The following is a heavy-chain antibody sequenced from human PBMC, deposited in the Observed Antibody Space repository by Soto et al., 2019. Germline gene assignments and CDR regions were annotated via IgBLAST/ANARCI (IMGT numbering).Heavy chain of an antibody. CDR1: GFTFSNAW. V-gene: IGHV3-15*01. D-gene: IGHD3-16*01. CDR3: TTDPHYDYIWGKIPQGTNERFDY. CDR2: IKSKTDGGTT. Sequence: EVQLVESGGGLVKPGGSLRLSCAASGFTFSNAWMSWVRQAPGKGLEWVGRIKSKTDGGTTDYAAPVKGRFTISRDDSKNTLYLQMNSLKTEDTAVYYCTTDPHYDYIWGKIPQGTNERFDYWGQGTLVTVSS. J-gene: IGHJ4*02.